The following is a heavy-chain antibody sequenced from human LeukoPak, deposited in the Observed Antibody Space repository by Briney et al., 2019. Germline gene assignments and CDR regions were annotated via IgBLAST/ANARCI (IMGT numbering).Heavy chain of an antibody. V-gene: IGHV1-18*01. J-gene: IGHJ4*02. CDR2: ISAYNGNT. CDR1: GYTLTSYG. Sequence: ASVKVSCKSSGYTLTSYGSSWVRQAPGQGREWMGWISAYNGNTNYAQKLQGRVTMTTDTSTSTAYMELRGLRSDDTAVYYCARDLRERRSSWLKFDYWGQGTLVTVSS. D-gene: IGHD6-13*01. CDR3: ARDLRERRSSWLKFDY.